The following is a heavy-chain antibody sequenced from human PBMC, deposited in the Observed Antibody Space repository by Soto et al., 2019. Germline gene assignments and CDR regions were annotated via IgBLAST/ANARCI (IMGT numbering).Heavy chain of an antibody. J-gene: IGHJ4*02. Sequence: GGSLRLSCAASGFTFSNYAMSWVRQAPGKGLEWVSAIYSDGRGPMYANSVKGRFTISRDNAKSTLYLQMNSLRAEDTAVYYCATLNSFGSDYWGRGTLVTVSS. CDR2: IYSDGRGP. CDR3: ATLNSFGSDY. D-gene: IGHD5-18*01. V-gene: IGHV3-74*03. CDR1: GFTFSNYA.